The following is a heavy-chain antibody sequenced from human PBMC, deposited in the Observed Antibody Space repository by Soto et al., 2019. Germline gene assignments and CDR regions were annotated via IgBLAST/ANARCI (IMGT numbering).Heavy chain of an antibody. J-gene: IGHJ4*02. V-gene: IGHV4-61*01. CDR3: ARFFGSSGYYFDY. Sequence: TLSLTCTVSGGSVSSGSYYWSWIRQPPGKGLEWIGCIYYSGSTNYNPSLKSRVTISVDTSRNQFSLKLSSVTAADTAVYYCARFFGSSGYYFDYWGQGTLVTVSS. CDR2: IYYSGST. CDR1: GGSVSSGSYY. D-gene: IGHD3-22*01.